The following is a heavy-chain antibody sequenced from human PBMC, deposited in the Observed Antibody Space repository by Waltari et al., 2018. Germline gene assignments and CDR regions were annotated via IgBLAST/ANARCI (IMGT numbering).Heavy chain of an antibody. J-gene: IGHJ3*02. CDR3: AFSRGWSSPFGAYDS. Sequence: EVQLVESGGDLVQPGGSLRLSCAASGFGFSAYWMHWVRQVPGQGLFWVSHINTDGSDANYADSVKGRFTISRDNAKNSLYLEMSSLRVEDTAVYYCAFSRGWSSPFGAYDSWGQGTRVIVSS. V-gene: IGHV3-74*01. CDR2: INTDGSDA. D-gene: IGHD6-19*01. CDR1: GFGFSAYW.